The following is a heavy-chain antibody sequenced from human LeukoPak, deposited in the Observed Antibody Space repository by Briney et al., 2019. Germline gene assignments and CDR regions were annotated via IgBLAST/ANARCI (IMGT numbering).Heavy chain of an antibody. CDR1: GFTFSSYA. V-gene: IGHV3-23*01. CDR2: ISGSGGST. Sequence: GGSLRLSCAASGFTFSSYAMSWVRQAPGKGLEWVSAISGSGGSTYYADSVKGRFTISRDNSKNTLYLQMNSLRAEDTAVYYCAKDSRSNYYDSSGYRFDYWGQGTLVTVPS. J-gene: IGHJ4*02. CDR3: AKDSRSNYYDSSGYRFDY. D-gene: IGHD3-22*01.